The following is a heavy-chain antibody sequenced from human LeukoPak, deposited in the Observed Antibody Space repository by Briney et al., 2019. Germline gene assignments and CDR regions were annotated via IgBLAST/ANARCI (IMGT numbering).Heavy chain of an antibody. D-gene: IGHD3-10*01. V-gene: IGHV4-30-2*01. J-gene: IGHJ4*02. Sequence: KSSQTLSLTCAVSGGSISSGSYSWSWIRQPPGKGLEWIGYIYPRGSTYYNPSLKSRVILSLDKSANQFSLNLSSVTAADTAVYYCARARGYYGSGNLAHPFDYWGQGTLVTVSS. CDR1: GGSISSGSYS. CDR3: ARARGYYGSGNLAHPFDY. CDR2: IYPRGST.